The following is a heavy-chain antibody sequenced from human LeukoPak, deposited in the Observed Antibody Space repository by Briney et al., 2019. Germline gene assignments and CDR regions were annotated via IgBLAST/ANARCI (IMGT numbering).Heavy chain of an antibody. CDR3: AKIAAAAQVDY. CDR2: IYYSGST. D-gene: IGHD6-13*01. J-gene: IGHJ4*02. V-gene: IGHV4-39*01. CDR1: GGSISSSSYY. Sequence: SETLSLTCTVSGGSISSSSYYWGWVRQPPGKGLEWIGSIYYSGSTYYNPSLKSRVTISVDTSKNQFSLKLSSVTAADTAVYYCAKIAAAAQVDYWGQGTLVTVSS.